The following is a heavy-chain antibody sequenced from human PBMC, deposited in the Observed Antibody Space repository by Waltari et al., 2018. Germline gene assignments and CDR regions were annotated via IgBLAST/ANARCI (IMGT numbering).Heavy chain of an antibody. V-gene: IGHV4-34*01. CDR3: ARIPLRWWGAFDI. D-gene: IGHD2-15*01. J-gene: IGHJ3*02. CDR2: INHSGST. Sequence: QVQLQQWGAGLLKPSETLSLTCAVYGGSFSGYYWSWIRQPPGKGLEWIGEINHSGSTNYNPSLKSRVTISVDTSKNQFSLKLSSVTAADTAVYYCARIPLRWWGAFDIWGQGTMVTVSS. CDR1: GGSFSGYY.